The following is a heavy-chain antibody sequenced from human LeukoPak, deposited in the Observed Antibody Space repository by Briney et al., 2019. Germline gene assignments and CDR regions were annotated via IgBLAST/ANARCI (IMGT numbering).Heavy chain of an antibody. V-gene: IGHV3-9*01. CDR1: GFTFDDYA. CDR2: ISWNSGSI. J-gene: IGHJ4*02. Sequence: PGGSLRLSCAASGFTFDDYAMHWVRQAPGKGLEWVSGISWNSGSIVHADSVKGRFTISRDNAKNTLYLQMNSLRTEDTALYYCARVTVATIPHYFDYWGQGTLVTVSS. D-gene: IGHD5-12*01. CDR3: ARVTVATIPHYFDY.